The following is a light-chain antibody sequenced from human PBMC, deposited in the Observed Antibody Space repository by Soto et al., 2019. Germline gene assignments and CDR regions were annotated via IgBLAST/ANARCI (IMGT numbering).Light chain of an antibody. Sequence: IQLAQSPSSLSGSLVYRFTITCLASQSIKTWLAWYQRKPGRAPNLLIYDASSLQSGVPSRFSGSGSGTEFTLTISSLQPDDSATYYCQQYESYSWTFGQGTKVDIK. V-gene: IGKV1-5*01. CDR3: QQYESYSWT. CDR1: QSIKTW. J-gene: IGKJ1*01. CDR2: DAS.